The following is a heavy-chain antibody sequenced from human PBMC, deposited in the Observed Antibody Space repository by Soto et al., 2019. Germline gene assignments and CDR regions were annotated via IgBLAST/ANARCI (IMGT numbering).Heavy chain of an antibody. J-gene: IGHJ6*02. CDR3: AKGLRYTIFGVVTHEFYYYYGMDV. CDR1: GFTFSSYA. Sequence: EVQLLESGGGLVQPGGSLRLSCAASGFTFSSYAMSWVRQAPGKGLEWVSAISGSGSSTYDADSVKGRFTISRDNSKNTLYLQMNSLRAEDTAVYYCAKGLRYTIFGVVTHEFYYYYGMDVWGQGTTVTVSS. CDR2: ISGSGSST. V-gene: IGHV3-23*01. D-gene: IGHD3-3*01.